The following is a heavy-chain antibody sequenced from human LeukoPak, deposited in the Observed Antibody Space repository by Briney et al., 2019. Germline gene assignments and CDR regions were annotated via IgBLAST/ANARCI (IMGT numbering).Heavy chain of an antibody. CDR2: ITLSGGST. CDR1: GFTFNSYD. V-gene: IGHV3-23*01. D-gene: IGHD2-2*01. J-gene: IGHJ6*03. CDR3: AKRGNPAVGHHYLDV. Sequence: GGSLRLSCAASGFTFNSYDMSWVRQAPGKGLEWVSSITLSGGSTFYADSVKGRFTISRDNSKNTLYLPMNSLGAADTAVYYCAKRGNPAVGHHYLDVWGEGTTVSVSS.